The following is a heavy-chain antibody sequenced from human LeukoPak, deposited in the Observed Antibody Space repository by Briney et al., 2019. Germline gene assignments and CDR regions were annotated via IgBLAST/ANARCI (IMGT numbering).Heavy chain of an antibody. CDR2: IYRSGNT. CDR1: GYSLSSNYY. CDR3: ARVSARGGYGDDYFDY. V-gene: IGHV4-38-2*02. D-gene: IGHD4-17*01. Sequence: PSETLSLTCTVSGYSLSSNYYWGWIRQPPGKGLEWIGNIYRSGNTYYNPSLRSRVTISIDTSKNQFSLKVNSVTAAETAMYYCARVSARGGYGDDYFDYWGQGTLVTVSS. J-gene: IGHJ4*02.